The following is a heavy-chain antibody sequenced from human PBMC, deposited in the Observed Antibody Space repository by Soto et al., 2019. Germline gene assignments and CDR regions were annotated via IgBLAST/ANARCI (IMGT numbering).Heavy chain of an antibody. CDR2: VYYRGTA. CDR1: GDSISSSSYY. D-gene: IGHD1-26*01. Sequence: QLQLQESGPGLVNPSETLSLTCVVSGDSISSSSYYWGWIRQPPGKGLEWIGSVYYRGTAFYNPSLKSRLTISVDTSKNQFSLKLTSVTATDTAVYYCARASGNYETNFDYWGQGTLVTVSS. V-gene: IGHV4-39*01. J-gene: IGHJ4*02. CDR3: ARASGNYETNFDY.